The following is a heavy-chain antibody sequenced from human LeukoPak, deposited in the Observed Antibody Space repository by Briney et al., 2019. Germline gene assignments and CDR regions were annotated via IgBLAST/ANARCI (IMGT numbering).Heavy chain of an antibody. CDR2: ISNDGSDK. Sequence: ESGRSLRLSCVASGFNFITYGMHWVRQAPGKGLEWVAVISNDGSDKYYADSVKGRFTISRDNSKNTLYLLMNSLRAEDTAAYYCAKARGLMRVETWGQGTLVTVSS. CDR1: GFNFITYG. D-gene: IGHD5-24*01. J-gene: IGHJ5*02. V-gene: IGHV3-30*18. CDR3: AKARGLMRVET.